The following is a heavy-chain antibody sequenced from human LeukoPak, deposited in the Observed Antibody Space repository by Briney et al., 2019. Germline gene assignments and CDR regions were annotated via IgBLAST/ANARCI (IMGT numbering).Heavy chain of an antibody. CDR2: ISSSSSTI. V-gene: IGHV3-48*01. CDR3: ARVFSLAAFNY. Sequence: GGSLRLSCAASGFTFSSYSMSWVRQAPGKGLEWVSYISSSSSTIYYADSVKGRFTISRDNAKNSLYLQMNSLRAEDTAVYYCARVFSLAAFNYWGQGTLVTVSS. D-gene: IGHD2-15*01. CDR1: GFTFSSYS. J-gene: IGHJ4*02.